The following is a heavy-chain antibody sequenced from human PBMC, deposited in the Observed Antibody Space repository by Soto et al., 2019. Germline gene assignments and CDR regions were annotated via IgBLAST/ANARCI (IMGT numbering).Heavy chain of an antibody. D-gene: IGHD3-22*01. V-gene: IGHV1-8*01. J-gene: IGHJ5*02. CDR2: MNPNSGNT. Sequence: QVQLVQSGAEVKKPGASVKVSCKASGYTFTSYDINWVRQATGQGLEWMGWMNPNSGNTGYAQKFQGRVTMTRNTSLSTAYMELSSLRSEDTAVYYWARGRYYYDSRRFDPWGQGTLVTVSS. CDR3: ARGRYYYDSRRFDP. CDR1: GYTFTSYD.